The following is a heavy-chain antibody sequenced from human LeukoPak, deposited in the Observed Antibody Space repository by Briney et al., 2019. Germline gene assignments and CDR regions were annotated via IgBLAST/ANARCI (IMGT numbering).Heavy chain of an antibody. CDR1: GFTFSSYS. Sequence: GGSLRLSCAASGFTFSSYSMNWVRQAPGKGLEWVSSISSSSSYIYYADSVKGRFTISRDNAKNSLYLQMNSLRAEDTAVYYCARDPDIVVVPAAMDGGGFDYWGQGTLVTVSS. CDR3: ARDPDIVVVPAAMDGGGFDY. CDR2: ISSSSSYI. V-gene: IGHV3-21*01. D-gene: IGHD2-2*01. J-gene: IGHJ4*02.